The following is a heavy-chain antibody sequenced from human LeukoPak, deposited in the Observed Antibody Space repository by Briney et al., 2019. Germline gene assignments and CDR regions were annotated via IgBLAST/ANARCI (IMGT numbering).Heavy chain of an antibody. CDR1: GGSISRYY. CDR3: PTGSYGGQH. D-gene: IGHD4-23*01. V-gene: IGHV4-59*01. J-gene: IGHJ4*02. Sequence: PSETLSLTCTVSGGSISRYYWRWIRQPPGKGLEWIGYIYYSGSTNYNPSLKSRVTISVDTSKNQFSLKLSSVTAADTAMYYCPTGSYGGQHWGQGTLVTVSS. CDR2: IYYSGST.